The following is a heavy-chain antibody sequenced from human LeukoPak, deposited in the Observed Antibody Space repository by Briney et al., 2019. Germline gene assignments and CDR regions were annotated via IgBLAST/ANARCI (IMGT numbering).Heavy chain of an antibody. J-gene: IGHJ6*04. D-gene: IGHD3-10*02. CDR1: GFTFSSYG. Sequence: GGSLRLSGAASGFTFSSYGMSWVRQAPGKGLEWVSYISSSSSTIYYADSVKGRFTISRDNAKNSLYLQMNSLRAEDTAVYYCAELGITMIGGVWGKGTTVTISS. CDR3: AELGITMIGGV. CDR2: ISSSSSTI. V-gene: IGHV3-48*04.